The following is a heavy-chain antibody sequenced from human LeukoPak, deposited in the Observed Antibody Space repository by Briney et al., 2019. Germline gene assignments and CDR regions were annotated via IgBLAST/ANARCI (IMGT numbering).Heavy chain of an antibody. J-gene: IGHJ3*02. Sequence: KTGGSLRLSCAASEFTFSSYSMNWVRQAPGKGLEWVSSISSSSSYIYYADSVKGRFTISRDNAKNSLYLQMNSLRAEDTAVYYCARVGREPEGVVVVAATRSYAFDIWGQGTMVTVSS. CDR3: ARVGREPEGVVVVAATRSYAFDI. CDR1: EFTFSSYS. D-gene: IGHD2-15*01. V-gene: IGHV3-21*01. CDR2: ISSSSSYI.